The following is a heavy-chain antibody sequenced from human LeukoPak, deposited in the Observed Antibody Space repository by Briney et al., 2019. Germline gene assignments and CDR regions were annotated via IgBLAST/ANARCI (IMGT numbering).Heavy chain of an antibody. CDR2: IKQDGSEK. J-gene: IGHJ4*02. V-gene: IGHV3-7*01. CDR1: GFTFSSYW. Sequence: GGSLRLSCAASGFTFSSYWMSWVRQAPGKGLEWVAHIKQDGSEKYYVDSVKGRFTISRDNAKNSLYLQMNSLRAEDTAVYYCAREKMGDAAAVDYWGQGTLVTVSS. D-gene: IGHD6-13*01. CDR3: AREKMGDAAAVDY.